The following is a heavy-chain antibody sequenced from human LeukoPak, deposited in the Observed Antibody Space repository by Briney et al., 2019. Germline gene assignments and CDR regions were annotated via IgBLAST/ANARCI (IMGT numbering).Heavy chain of an antibody. Sequence: PGGSLRLSCAASGFTFSSYAMSLVRQAPGKGLEWVSTIRGSGGGTYYADSVKGRFTISRDNSKNTLYLQMDSLRDEDTAVYYCARDRGYTYGHPLDYWGQGTLVTVSS. V-gene: IGHV3-23*01. J-gene: IGHJ4*02. CDR2: IRGSGGGT. CDR3: ARDRGYTYGHPLDY. D-gene: IGHD5-18*01. CDR1: GFTFSSYA.